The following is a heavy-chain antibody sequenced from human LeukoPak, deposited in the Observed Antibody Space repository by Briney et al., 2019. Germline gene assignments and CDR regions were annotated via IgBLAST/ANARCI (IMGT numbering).Heavy chain of an antibody. Sequence: ASVKVSCKASGGTFSSYAIGWVRQAPGQGLEWMGRIIPILGIANYAQKFQGRVTITADKSTSTAYMELSSLRSEDTAVYYCARAALYDFWSGYPTAGYYYGMDVWGQGTTVTVSS. D-gene: IGHD3-3*01. CDR1: GGTFSSYA. V-gene: IGHV1-69*04. CDR2: IIPILGIA. CDR3: ARAALYDFWSGYPTAGYYYGMDV. J-gene: IGHJ6*02.